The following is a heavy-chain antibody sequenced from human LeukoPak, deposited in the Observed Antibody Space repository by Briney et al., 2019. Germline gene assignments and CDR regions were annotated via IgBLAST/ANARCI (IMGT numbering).Heavy chain of an antibody. V-gene: IGHV3-53*04. Sequence: GGSLRLSCAASGFTVSSNYMSWVRQAAGKGLEWVSAIYSGGSTYYADSVKGRFTISRHNSKNTLYLQMNGLRAEDTAVYYCARQPGGYEYYFDYWGQGTLVTVSS. CDR2: IYSGGST. D-gene: IGHD5-12*01. J-gene: IGHJ4*02. CDR1: GFTVSSNY. CDR3: ARQPGGYEYYFDY.